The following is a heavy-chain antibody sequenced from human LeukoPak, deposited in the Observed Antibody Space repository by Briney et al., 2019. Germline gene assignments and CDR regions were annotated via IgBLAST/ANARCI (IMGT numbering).Heavy chain of an antibody. CDR3: ARVIQLPNEYFQH. V-gene: IGHV1-69*13. D-gene: IGHD2-2*01. CDR1: GGTFNSYA. J-gene: IGHJ1*01. Sequence: SVTVSCKASGGTFNSYAISWVRQAPGQGLEWMGGIIPIFGTANYAQKFQGRVTITADESTSTAYMELSSLRSEDTAVFYCARVIQLPNEYFQHWGQGTPVTVSS. CDR2: IIPIFGTA.